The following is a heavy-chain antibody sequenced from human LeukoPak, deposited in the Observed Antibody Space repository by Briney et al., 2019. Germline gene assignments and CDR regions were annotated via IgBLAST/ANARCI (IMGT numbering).Heavy chain of an antibody. Sequence: GGSLRLSCAASGFTFSGSAMHWVRQAPGKGLEWVGRIRSKANSYATAYAASVKGRFTISRDDPKNTAYLQMNSLKTEDTAVYYCTRVRSGTTVYYYMDVWGKGTTVTVSS. CDR1: GFTFSGSA. J-gene: IGHJ6*03. CDR3: TRVRSGTTVYYYMDV. CDR2: IRSKANSYAT. D-gene: IGHD3-10*01. V-gene: IGHV3-73*01.